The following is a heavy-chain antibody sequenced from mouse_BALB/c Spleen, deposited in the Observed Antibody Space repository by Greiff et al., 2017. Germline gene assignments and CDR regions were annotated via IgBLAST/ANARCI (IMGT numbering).Heavy chain of an antibody. Sequence: GGGLVQPKGSLKLSCAASGFTFNTYAMHWVCQAPGKGLEWVARIRSKSNNYATYYADSVKDRFTISRDDSQSMLYLQMNNLKTEDTAMYYCVREGSSYAMDYWGQGTSVTVSS. J-gene: IGHJ4*01. D-gene: IGHD1-1*01. CDR2: IRSKSNNYAT. V-gene: IGHV10-3*03. CDR3: VREGSSYAMDY. CDR1: GFTFNTYA.